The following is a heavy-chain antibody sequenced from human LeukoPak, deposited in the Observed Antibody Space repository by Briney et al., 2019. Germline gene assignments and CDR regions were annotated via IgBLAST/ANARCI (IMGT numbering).Heavy chain of an antibody. CDR3: ARDCSGGSCYGRSWFDP. CDR1: GGSISSYY. V-gene: IGHV4-59*01. D-gene: IGHD2-15*01. Sequence: PSETLSLTCTVSGGSISSYYWSWIRQPPGKGLERIGYIYYSGSTNYNPSLKSRVTISVDTSKNQFSLKLSSVTAADTAVYYCARDCSGGSCYGRSWFDPWGQGTLVTVSS. J-gene: IGHJ5*02. CDR2: IYYSGST.